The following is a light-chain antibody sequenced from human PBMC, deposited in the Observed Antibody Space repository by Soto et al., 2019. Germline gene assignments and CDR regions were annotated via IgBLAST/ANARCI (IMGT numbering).Light chain of an antibody. J-gene: IGLJ2*01. Sequence: QSALTQPPSASKSPGQSVTISCTGTSSDVGGYDYVSWYQQHPGKAPKLIIYEVTKRPSGVPDRFSGSKSGNTASLTVSGLQAEDEADYYCSSYAGTNNVLFGGGTKLTVL. CDR2: EVT. V-gene: IGLV2-8*02. CDR3: SSYAGTNNVL. CDR1: SSDVGGYDY.